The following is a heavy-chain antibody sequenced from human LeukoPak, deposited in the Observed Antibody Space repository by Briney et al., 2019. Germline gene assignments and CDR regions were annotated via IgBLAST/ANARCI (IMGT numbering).Heavy chain of an antibody. Sequence: SETLSLTCAVYGGSFSGYYWSWIRQPPGKGLEWIGEINHSGGTNYNPSLRSRVTISVDTSKNQFSLKLSSVTAADTAVYYCARARGDAFDIWGQGTMVTVSS. CDR1: GGSFSGYY. CDR3: ARARGDAFDI. V-gene: IGHV4-34*01. J-gene: IGHJ3*02. CDR2: INHSGGT.